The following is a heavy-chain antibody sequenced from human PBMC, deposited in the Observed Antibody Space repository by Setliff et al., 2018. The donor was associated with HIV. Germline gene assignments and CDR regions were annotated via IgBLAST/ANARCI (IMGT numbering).Heavy chain of an antibody. CDR1: GGTFSSYA. J-gene: IGHJ6*02. CDR3: ARPSDTAMVTVGYHYYGMDV. CDR2: IIPIFGTA. V-gene: IGHV1-69*13. Sequence: GASVKVSCKASGGTFSSYAISWVQQAPGQGLEWMGGIIPIFGTANYAQKFQGRVTITADESTSTAYMELSSLRSEDTAVYYCARPSDTAMVTVGYHYYGMDVWGQGTTVTVSS. D-gene: IGHD5-18*01.